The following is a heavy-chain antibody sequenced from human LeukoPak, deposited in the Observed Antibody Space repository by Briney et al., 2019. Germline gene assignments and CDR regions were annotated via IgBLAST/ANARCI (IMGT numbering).Heavy chain of an antibody. D-gene: IGHD6-19*01. CDR3: AREGSSGWYRDAFDI. CDR2: IYYSGST. CDR1: GGSISSYY. J-gene: IGHJ3*02. Sequence: PSETLSLTCTVSGGSISSYYWSWIRQPPGKGLEWIGYIYYSGSTNHNPSLKSRVTISVDTSKNQFSLKLSSVTAADTAVYYCAREGSSGWYRDAFDIWGQGTMVTVSS. V-gene: IGHV4-59*01.